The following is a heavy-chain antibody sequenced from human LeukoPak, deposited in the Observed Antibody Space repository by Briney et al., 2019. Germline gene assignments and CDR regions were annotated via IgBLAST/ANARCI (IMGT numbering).Heavy chain of an antibody. Sequence: SETLSLTCTVSGGSISSYYWSWIRQPPGKGLEWIGYIYYSGSTNYNPSLKSRVTISVDTSKNQFSLKLSSVTAADTAVYYCARHSGGSGSLSFDYWGRGTLVTVSS. CDR2: IYYSGST. D-gene: IGHD3-10*01. J-gene: IGHJ4*02. CDR3: ARHSGGSGSLSFDY. CDR1: GGSISSYY. V-gene: IGHV4-59*08.